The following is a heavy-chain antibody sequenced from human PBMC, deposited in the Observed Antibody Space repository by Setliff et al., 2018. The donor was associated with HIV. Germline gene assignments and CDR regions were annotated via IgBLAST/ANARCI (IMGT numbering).Heavy chain of an antibody. V-gene: IGHV4-31*03. J-gene: IGHJ4*02. CDR2: IDYSGSA. D-gene: IGHD3-22*01. Sequence: SETLSLTCTVSSGSISSGTYYWSWIRQYPGKGLEWIGYIDYSGSAFYNPSLKSRITISVDTSKNQFSLKLSSVTAADTAVYYCAREGGLDYYDSSGHYSYWGQGTLVTVSS. CDR1: SGSISSGTYY. CDR3: AREGGLDYYDSSGHYSY.